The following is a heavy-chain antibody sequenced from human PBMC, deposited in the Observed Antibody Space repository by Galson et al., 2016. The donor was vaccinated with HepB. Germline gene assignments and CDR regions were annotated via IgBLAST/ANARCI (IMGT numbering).Heavy chain of an antibody. CDR2: INAGNGNT. D-gene: IGHD5-12*01. CDR1: VIPFTRYP. CDR3: ARSYSGYDHFDY. V-gene: IGHV1-3*01. J-gene: IGHJ4*02. Sequence: SVKVSCKASVIPFTRYPIHWVRTAPEQRLEKRTWINAGNGNTKYSQKFQGRVTISRDTSASTAYMELSSLRSEDTTVYYWARSYSGYDHFDYWGQGTLVTVSS.